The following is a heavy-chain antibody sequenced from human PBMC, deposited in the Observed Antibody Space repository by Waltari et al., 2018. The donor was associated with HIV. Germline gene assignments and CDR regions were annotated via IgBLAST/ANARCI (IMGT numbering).Heavy chain of an antibody. V-gene: IGHV3-48*04. CDR1: GFTFSSYS. D-gene: IGHD3-10*01. J-gene: IGHJ6*02. CDR3: ARETVDVQEFVNVFHGMDV. CDR2: ISDLGRTI. Sequence: EVQLVESGGGVAPPGGSLRLSCAASGFTFSSYSMNWVRQAPGKGLKWLAYISDLGRTIHYADSVKRRFTIARDNAQNLLYLQMNSLRAEDTAVYYCARETVDVQEFVNVFHGMDVWGQGTTVTVSS.